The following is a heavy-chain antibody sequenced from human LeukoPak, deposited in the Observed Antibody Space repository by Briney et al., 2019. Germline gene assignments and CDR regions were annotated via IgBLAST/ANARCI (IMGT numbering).Heavy chain of an antibody. CDR2: ISPNSGGT. V-gene: IGHV1-2*02. D-gene: IGHD6-6*01. CDR1: GYTFTSYY. J-gene: IGHJ6*03. Sequence: ASVKVSCKASGYTFTSYYMHWVRQAPGQGLEWMGWISPNSGGTNYAQKFQGRVTMTRDTSISTAYMELSRLRSDDTAVYYCARGMFGGEIAARPFYYYYYMDVWGKGTTVTVSS. CDR3: ARGMFGGEIAARPFYYYYYMDV.